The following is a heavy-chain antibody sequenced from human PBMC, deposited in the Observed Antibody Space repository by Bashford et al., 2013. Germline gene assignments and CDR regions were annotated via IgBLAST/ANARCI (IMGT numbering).Heavy chain of an antibody. CDR3: AKDYCAGDCASFFDL. J-gene: IGHJ2*01. V-gene: IGHV1-2*02. Sequence: WVRQAPGQGLEWMGWINPNPNSGATNYAQNFQGRVSMTRDTSISTAYLELSRLRSDDTAVYYCAKDYCAGDCASFFDLWGRGTLVTVSS. D-gene: IGHD2-21*02. CDR2: INPNPNSGAT.